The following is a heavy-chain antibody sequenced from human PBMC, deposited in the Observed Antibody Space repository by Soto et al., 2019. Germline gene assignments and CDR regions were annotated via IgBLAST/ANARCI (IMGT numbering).Heavy chain of an antibody. CDR3: ASCSGGTSCQHYYGMDV. CDR1: GYTFTSYA. Sequence: GASVKVSCKASGYTFTSYAMHWVRQAPGQRLEWMGWINAGNGNTKYSQKFQGRVTITRDTSASTAYMELSSLRSEDTAVYYCASCSGGTSCQHYYGMDVWGQGTTVTVSS. D-gene: IGHD2-2*01. V-gene: IGHV1-3*01. CDR2: INAGNGNT. J-gene: IGHJ6*02.